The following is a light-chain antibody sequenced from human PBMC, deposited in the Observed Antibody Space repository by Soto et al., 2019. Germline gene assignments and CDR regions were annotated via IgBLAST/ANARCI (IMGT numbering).Light chain of an antibody. CDR1: QDINIY. V-gene: IGKV1-33*01. Sequence: DIQMTQSPSSLSASVGDRVTITCQASQDINIYLSWYQQRPGKAPKLLIYDAFTLETGVPSRFSGSGSGTDFIFTISSLQPEDFATYYCQQYDTFPVTFGQGTRREIK. CDR2: DAF. CDR3: QQYDTFPVT. J-gene: IGKJ5*01.